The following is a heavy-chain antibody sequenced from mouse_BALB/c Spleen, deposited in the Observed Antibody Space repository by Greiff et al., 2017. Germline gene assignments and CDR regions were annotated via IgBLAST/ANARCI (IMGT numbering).Heavy chain of an antibody. Sequence: LVESGPELVKPGASVKVSCKASGYAFTSYNMYWVKQSHGKSLEWIGYIDPYNGGTSYNQKFKGKATLTVDKSSSTAYMHLNSLTSEDSAVYYCARGGYYGNFYYAMDYWGQGTSVTVSS. D-gene: IGHD2-1*01. CDR2: IDPYNGGT. CDR1: GYAFTSYN. CDR3: ARGGYYGNFYYAMDY. V-gene: IGHV1S135*01. J-gene: IGHJ4*01.